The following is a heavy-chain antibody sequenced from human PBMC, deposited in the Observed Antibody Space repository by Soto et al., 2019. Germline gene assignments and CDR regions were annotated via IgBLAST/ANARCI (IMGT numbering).Heavy chain of an antibody. D-gene: IGHD6-13*01. CDR2: ISGSGGST. CDR1: GFTFSSYA. CDR3: AKDPGPSAAGHVVFDY. J-gene: IGHJ4*02. Sequence: PGGSLRLSCAASGFTFSSYAMSWVRQAPGKGLEWVSAISGSGGSTYYADSVKGRFTISRDNSKNTLYLQMNSLRAEDTAVYYCAKDPGPSAAGHVVFDYWGQRTLVTFSS. V-gene: IGHV3-23*01.